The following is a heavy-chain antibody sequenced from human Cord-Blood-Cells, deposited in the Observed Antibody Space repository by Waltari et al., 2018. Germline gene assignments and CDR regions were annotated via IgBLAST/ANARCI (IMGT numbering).Heavy chain of an antibody. CDR3: ARDGPGYCSSTSCYSFDY. CDR2: INPNSGGT. J-gene: IGHJ4*02. CDR1: GYTFTGSY. D-gene: IGHD2-2*03. V-gene: IGHV1-2*02. Sequence: QVQLVQSGAEVKKPGASVKVSCKASGYTFTGSYLHCVRQAPVQGLEWMGWINPNSGGTNDAQKFQCRVTMTRDTSISTAYMELSRLRSDDTAVYYCARDGPGYCSSTSCYSFDYWGQGTLVTVSS.